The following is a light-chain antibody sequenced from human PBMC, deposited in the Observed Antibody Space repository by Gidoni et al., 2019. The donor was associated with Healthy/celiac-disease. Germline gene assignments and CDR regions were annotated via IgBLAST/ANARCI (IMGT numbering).Light chain of an antibody. Sequence: EIVLTQSPGTLSLSPGERATLSCRASQSVSSSYLAWYQQKPGQAPRLLIYGASSRATGIPDRFSGSGSGTDFTLTISRLEPEDCAVYYCQQYGSFTGLTFGGGTKVEIK. CDR2: GAS. J-gene: IGKJ4*01. CDR1: QSVSSSY. CDR3: QQYGSFTGLT. V-gene: IGKV3-20*01.